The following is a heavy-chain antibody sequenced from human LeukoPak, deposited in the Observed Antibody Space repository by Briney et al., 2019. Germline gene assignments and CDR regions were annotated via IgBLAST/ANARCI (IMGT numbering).Heavy chain of an antibody. Sequence: GGSLRLSCAASGFTFSSYEMNWVRQAPGKGLEWVAVISYDGSNKYYADSVKGRFTISRDNSKNTLYLQMNSLRAEDTAVYYCAKRGRGAAGTWVYYYYMDVWGKGTTVTISS. D-gene: IGHD6-13*01. CDR1: GFTFSSYE. CDR2: ISYDGSNK. V-gene: IGHV3-30*18. J-gene: IGHJ6*03. CDR3: AKRGRGAAGTWVYYYYMDV.